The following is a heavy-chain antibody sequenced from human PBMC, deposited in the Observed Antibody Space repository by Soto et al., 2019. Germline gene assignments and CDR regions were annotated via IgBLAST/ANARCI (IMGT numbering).Heavy chain of an antibody. V-gene: IGHV3-30*18. Sequence: GGSLRLSCAASGFTFSNYGMHWVRQAPGKGLEWVAVISYDGSNKYYAVSVKGRFTISRDNSKNTLYLQMNSLRAEDTAVYSCAKDPTLTPPSYYFNYWGQGTLVTVSS. J-gene: IGHJ4*02. CDR3: AKDPTLTPPSYYFNY. CDR2: ISYDGSNK. D-gene: IGHD3-9*01. CDR1: GFTFSNYG.